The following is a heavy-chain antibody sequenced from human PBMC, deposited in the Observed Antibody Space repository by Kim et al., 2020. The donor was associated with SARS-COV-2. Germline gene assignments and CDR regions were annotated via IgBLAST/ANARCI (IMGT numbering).Heavy chain of an antibody. CDR1: GGSISSGSYY. CDR2: IYTSGST. J-gene: IGHJ3*02. V-gene: IGHV4-61*02. CDR3: ARVERLRWPRPGVGAFDI. D-gene: IGHD3-16*01. Sequence: SETLSLTCTVSGGSISSGSYYWSWIRQPAGKGLEWIGRIYTSGSTNYNPSLKSRGTISVDTSKNQFSLKLSSVTAADTAVYYCARVERLRWPRPGVGAFDIWGQGTMVTVSS.